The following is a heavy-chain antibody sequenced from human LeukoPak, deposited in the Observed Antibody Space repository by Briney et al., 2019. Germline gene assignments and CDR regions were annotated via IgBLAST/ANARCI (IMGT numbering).Heavy chain of an antibody. CDR2: ISGSGGST. J-gene: IGHJ4*02. Sequence: HPGGSLRLSCAASGFTFSSYGMHWVRQAPGKGLEWVSAISGSGGSTYYADSVKGRFTISRDNSKNTLYLQMNSLRAEDTAVYYCAKDHSSQLWFRRRYYFDYWGQGTLVTVSS. CDR1: GFTFSSYG. V-gene: IGHV3-23*01. CDR3: AKDHSSQLWFRRRYYFDY. D-gene: IGHD5-18*01.